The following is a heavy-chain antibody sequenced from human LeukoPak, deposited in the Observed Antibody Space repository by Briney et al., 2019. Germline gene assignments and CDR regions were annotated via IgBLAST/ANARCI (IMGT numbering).Heavy chain of an antibody. V-gene: IGHV3-13*01. CDR2: IGTAGDT. CDR3: ARAGAYCGGDCLDY. CDR1: GFTFSSYD. D-gene: IGHD2-21*01. J-gene: IGHJ4*02. Sequence: GGSLRLSCAASGFTFSSYDMHWVRQATGKVLEWVSAIGTAGDTYYPGSVKGRFTISRENAKNSLYLQMNSLRAGDTAVYYCARAGAYCGGDCLDYWGQGTLVTVSS.